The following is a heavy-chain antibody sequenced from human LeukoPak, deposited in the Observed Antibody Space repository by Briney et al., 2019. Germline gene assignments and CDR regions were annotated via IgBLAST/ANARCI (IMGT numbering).Heavy chain of an antibody. CDR1: GYTFTSYA. Sequence: ASVNVSCKASGYTFTSYAMNWGRQAPGQGLEWMGWINTNTGNPTYAQGFTGRFVFSLDTSVSTAYLQISSLKAEDTAVYYCARGAVRSSSWPAYYFDYWGQGTLVTVSS. V-gene: IGHV7-4-1*02. CDR2: INTNTGNP. J-gene: IGHJ4*02. D-gene: IGHD6-13*01. CDR3: ARGAVRSSSWPAYYFDY.